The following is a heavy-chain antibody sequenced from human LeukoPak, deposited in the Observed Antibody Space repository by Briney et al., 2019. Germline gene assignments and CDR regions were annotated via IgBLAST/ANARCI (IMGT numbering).Heavy chain of an antibody. CDR3: ARGAVAGTEFDY. D-gene: IGHD6-19*01. Sequence: SETLSLTCTVSGYSISSGYYWGRIRQPPGKGLEWIGSIYHSGSTYYNPSLKSRVTISVDTSKNQFSLKLSSVTAADTAVYYCARGAVAGTEFDYWGQGTLVTVSS. J-gene: IGHJ4*02. CDR1: GYSISSGYY. V-gene: IGHV4-38-2*02. CDR2: IYHSGST.